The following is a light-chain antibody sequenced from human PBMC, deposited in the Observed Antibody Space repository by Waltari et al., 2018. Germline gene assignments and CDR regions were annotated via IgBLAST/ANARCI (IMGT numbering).Light chain of an antibody. V-gene: IGKV3-20*01. J-gene: IGKJ4*01. CDR1: QTIRTTY. CDR2: GAF. Sequence: ELVLTQSPGTLSLSPGEGATLSCRTSQTIRTTYSAWYQQKPGQAPTLLIYGAFSRATGIPDRFTGSGSGTDFSLTISSLEPEDFATYYCQQYDISPLTFGGGTKVEIK. CDR3: QQYDISPLT.